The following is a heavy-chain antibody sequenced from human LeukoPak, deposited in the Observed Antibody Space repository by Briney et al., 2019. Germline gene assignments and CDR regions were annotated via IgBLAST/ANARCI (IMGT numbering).Heavy chain of an antibody. Sequence: SQTLSLTCTVSGGFISSGDYYWSWIRQPPGKGLEWIEYIYYSGSTYYNPSLKSRVTISVDTSKNQFSLKLSSVTAADTAVYYCARERPTMVRGVAQDAFDIWGQGTMVTVSS. CDR1: GGFISSGDYY. CDR2: IYYSGST. J-gene: IGHJ3*02. V-gene: IGHV4-30-4*01. D-gene: IGHD3-10*01. CDR3: ARERPTMVRGVAQDAFDI.